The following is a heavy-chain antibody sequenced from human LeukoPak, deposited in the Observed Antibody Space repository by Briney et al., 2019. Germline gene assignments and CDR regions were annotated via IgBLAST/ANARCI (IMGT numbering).Heavy chain of an antibody. CDR1: GFTFSSYG. CDR3: AKGNLAWSGTFDY. CDR2: ISGSGGST. D-gene: IGHD3-3*01. J-gene: IGHJ4*02. V-gene: IGHV3-23*01. Sequence: GGTLRLSCAASGFTFSSYGMSWVRQAPGKGLEWVSAISGSGGSTYYADSVKGRFTISRDNSRNTLYLQMNGLRAEDTTMYYCAKGNLAWSGTFDYWGQGTLVTVSS.